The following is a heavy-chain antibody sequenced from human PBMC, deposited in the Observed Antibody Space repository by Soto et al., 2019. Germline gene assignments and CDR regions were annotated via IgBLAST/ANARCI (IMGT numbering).Heavy chain of an antibody. J-gene: IGHJ3*02. D-gene: IGHD4-17*01. Sequence: PGGSLRLSCAASGFTFSSYWMHWVRQAPGKGLVWVSRINSDGSSTCYADSVKGRFTISRDNAKNTLYLQMNSLRAEDTAVYYCARVTDYGGDAFDIWGQGTIVTVSS. CDR3: ARVTDYGGDAFDI. CDR2: INSDGSST. V-gene: IGHV3-74*01. CDR1: GFTFSSYW.